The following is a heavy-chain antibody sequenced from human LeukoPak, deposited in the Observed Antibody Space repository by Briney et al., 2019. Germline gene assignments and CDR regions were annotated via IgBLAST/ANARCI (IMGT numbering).Heavy chain of an antibody. CDR1: GGSISSTGYY. V-gene: IGHV4-39*07. Sequence: NTSETLSLTCTVYGGSISSTGYYWGWIRQPPGKGLEWLGNIYYTGSTYYNPSLKSRVTISVDTSKNQFSLKLSSVTAAGTAVYYCATRYSGYDGFVSDYYFDYWGQGTLVTVSS. CDR2: IYYTGST. D-gene: IGHD5-12*01. CDR3: ATRYSGYDGFVSDYYFDY. J-gene: IGHJ4*02.